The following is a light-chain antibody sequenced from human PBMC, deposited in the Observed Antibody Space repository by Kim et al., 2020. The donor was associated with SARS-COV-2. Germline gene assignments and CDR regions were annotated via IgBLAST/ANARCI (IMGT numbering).Light chain of an antibody. CDR1: KLGDKY. V-gene: IGLV3-1*01. CDR3: QAWDSSTVV. Sequence: VSPGQTARLTCSGGKLGDKYACWYQQKPGQSPVLVIYQDRKRPSGIPERFSGSNSGNTATLTISGTQAMDEADYYCQAWDSSTVVFGGGTQLTVL. J-gene: IGLJ2*01. CDR2: QDR.